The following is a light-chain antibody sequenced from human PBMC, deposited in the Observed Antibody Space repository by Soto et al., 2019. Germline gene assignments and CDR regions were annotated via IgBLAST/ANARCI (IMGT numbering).Light chain of an antibody. Sequence: ELVLTQSPDTLSLSPGERATLSCRASERVSSSYLAWYQQKPGQAPRLLIYDASNRATGIPARFSGSGSGTDFTLTISSLEPEDFAVYYCQQRSNWPITFGQGTRLEIK. CDR3: QQRSNWPIT. CDR2: DAS. CDR1: ERVSSSY. J-gene: IGKJ5*01. V-gene: IGKV3D-20*02.